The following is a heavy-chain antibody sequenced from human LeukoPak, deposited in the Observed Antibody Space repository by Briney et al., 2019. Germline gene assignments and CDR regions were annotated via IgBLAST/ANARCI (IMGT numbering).Heavy chain of an antibody. CDR3: ARGDYYDSSGYYEDY. D-gene: IGHD3-22*01. J-gene: IGHJ4*02. CDR2: INHSGST. CDR1: GGSFSGYY. V-gene: IGHV4-34*01. Sequence: PSETLSLTCAVYGGSFSGYYWSWIRQPPGKGLEWIGEINHSGSTNYNPSLKSRVTISVDTSKNQFSLRLSSVTAADTAVYYCARGDYYDSSGYYEDYWGQGTLVTVSS.